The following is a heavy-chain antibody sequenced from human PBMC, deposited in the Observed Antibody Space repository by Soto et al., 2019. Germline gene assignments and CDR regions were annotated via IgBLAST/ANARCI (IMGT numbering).Heavy chain of an antibody. Sequence: QVQLVESGGGVVQPGTSLRLSCVGSGFTFRSYVIHWVRQAPGKGLEWVALTSYDGSNNFYGDSVKGRFTISRHNSRNTVELQMDSLRFKDTALYYCALWRTTGGLDVWGQGTLVSVSS. CDR2: TSYDGSNN. CDR3: ALWRTTGGLDV. CDR1: GFTFRSYV. J-gene: IGHJ4*02. V-gene: IGHV3-33*05. D-gene: IGHD3-10*01.